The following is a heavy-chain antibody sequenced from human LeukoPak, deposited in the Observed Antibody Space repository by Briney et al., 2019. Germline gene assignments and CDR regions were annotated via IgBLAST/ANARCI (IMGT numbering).Heavy chain of an antibody. V-gene: IGHV3-53*01. CDR3: ARDRGWGLQGYMDV. Sequence: PGGSLRLSCAASGFPVNSNFMTWVRQAPGKGLEWVSVIYGPSTTYYADSVKGRFTISRDNSRNTLYLQMNSLRAEDTAVYYCARDRGWGLQGYMDVWGKGTTVTVSS. CDR1: GFPVNSNF. CDR2: IYGPSTT. J-gene: IGHJ6*03. D-gene: IGHD2-21*02.